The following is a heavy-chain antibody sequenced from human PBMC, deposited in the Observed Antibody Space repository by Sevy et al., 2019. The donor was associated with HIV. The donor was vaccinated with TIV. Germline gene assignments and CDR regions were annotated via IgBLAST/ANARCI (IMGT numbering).Heavy chain of an antibody. D-gene: IGHD3-10*01. Sequence: ASVKVSCKASGYTFSSYGISWVRHAPGQGLEWMGWISDYNGYTNYAHKFQGRVTMSTETSTRTAYMELRSLRSDDTAVDFSAREGYYYRSGTYRPPNYYGMDVWGQGTAVTVSS. J-gene: IGHJ6*02. V-gene: IGHV1-18*01. CDR3: AREGYYYRSGTYRPPNYYGMDV. CDR2: ISDYNGYT. CDR1: GYTFSSYG.